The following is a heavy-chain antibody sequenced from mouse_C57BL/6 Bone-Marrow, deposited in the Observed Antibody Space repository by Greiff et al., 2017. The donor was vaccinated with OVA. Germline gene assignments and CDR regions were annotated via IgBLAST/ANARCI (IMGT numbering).Heavy chain of an antibody. Sequence: DVKLVESGGGLVKPGGSLKLSCAASGFTFSSYAMSWVRQTPEKRLEWVATISDGGSYTYYPDNVKGRFPISRDNAKNNLYLQMSHLKSEDTAMYYCARLWSPFDYWGQGTTLTVSS. CDR3: ARLWSPFDY. D-gene: IGHD1-1*02. CDR1: GFTFSSYA. CDR2: ISDGGSYT. J-gene: IGHJ2*01. V-gene: IGHV5-4*03.